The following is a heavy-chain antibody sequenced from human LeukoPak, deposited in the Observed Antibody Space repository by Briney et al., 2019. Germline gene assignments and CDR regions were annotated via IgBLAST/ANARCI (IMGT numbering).Heavy chain of an antibody. CDR3: VKGNVLRYFDWLADY. D-gene: IGHD3-9*01. J-gene: IGHJ4*02. CDR2: ISSNGGSI. CDR1: GFTFSSYA. Sequence: GGSLRLSCLASGFTFSSYAMHWVRQAAGRGLEYVSAISSNGGSIYYADSVKGRFSISRDTSKNTLYLQMSSLRAEDTAVYYCVKGNVLRYFDWLADYWGQGTLVTVSS. V-gene: IGHV3-64D*06.